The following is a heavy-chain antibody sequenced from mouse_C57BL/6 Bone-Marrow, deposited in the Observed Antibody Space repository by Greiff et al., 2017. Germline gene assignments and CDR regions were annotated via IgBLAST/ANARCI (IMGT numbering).Heavy chain of an antibody. CDR3: ARRGYYGSSWAY. Sequence: VQRVESGAELARPGASVKLSCKASGYTFTSYGISWVKQRTGQGLEWIGEIYPRSGNTYYNEKFKGKATLTADKSSSTAYMELRSLTSEDSAVYFCARRGYYGSSWAYWGQGTLVTVSA. CDR1: GYTFTSYG. D-gene: IGHD1-1*01. CDR2: IYPRSGNT. J-gene: IGHJ3*01. V-gene: IGHV1-81*01.